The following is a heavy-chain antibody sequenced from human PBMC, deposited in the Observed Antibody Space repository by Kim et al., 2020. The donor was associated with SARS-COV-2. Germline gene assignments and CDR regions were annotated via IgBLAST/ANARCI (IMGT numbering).Heavy chain of an antibody. Sequence: GGSLRLSCAASGFTFSSYWMHWVRQAPGKGLVWVSRINSVGSSTDYADSVKGRFTISRDNAKNALYLQMNSLRAEDTAVYYCSRGGNGPLDYWGQGTLVTVSS. V-gene: IGHV3-74*01. D-gene: IGHD1-1*01. J-gene: IGHJ4*02. CDR3: SRGGNGPLDY. CDR1: GFTFSSYW. CDR2: INSVGSST.